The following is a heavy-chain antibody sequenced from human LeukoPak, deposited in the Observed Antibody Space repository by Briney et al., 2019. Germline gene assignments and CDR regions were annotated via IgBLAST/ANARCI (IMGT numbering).Heavy chain of an antibody. CDR1: GFTFSNAR. D-gene: IGHD1-26*01. Sequence: PGGSLRLSCAASGFTFSNARMSWVRQAPGKGLEWVSVIYSGGSTYYADSVKGRFTISRDNSKNTLYLQMNSLRAEDTAVYYCARDPYSGSQRGAFDIWGQGTMVTVSS. V-gene: IGHV3-53*01. CDR2: IYSGGST. J-gene: IGHJ3*02. CDR3: ARDPYSGSQRGAFDI.